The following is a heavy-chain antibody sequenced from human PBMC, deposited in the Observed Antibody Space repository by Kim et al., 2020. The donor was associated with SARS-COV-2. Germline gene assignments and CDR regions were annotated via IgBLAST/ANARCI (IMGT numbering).Heavy chain of an antibody. V-gene: IGHV3-23*03. D-gene: IGHD4-17*01. CDR3: AKVKIDYGDFAFGY. J-gene: IGHJ4*02. Sequence: YADSVKDRFTNSRDKSKNTLYLQMNSLRAEDTAVYYCAKVKIDYGDFAFGYWGQGTLVTVSS.